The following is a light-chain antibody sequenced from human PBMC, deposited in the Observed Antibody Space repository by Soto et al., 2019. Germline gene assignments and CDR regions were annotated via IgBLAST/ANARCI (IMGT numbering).Light chain of an antibody. V-gene: IGKV1-5*03. J-gene: IGKJ5*01. CDR2: KAS. Sequence: DIQMTQSPSTLSASVGDRVTITCRASQTISSWLAWYQQKPGKAPKLLIYKASTLKSGVPSRFSGSGSGTDFTLTISRLEPEDFAVYYCQQYGSSPITFGQGTRLEIK. CDR1: QTISSW. CDR3: QQYGSSPIT.